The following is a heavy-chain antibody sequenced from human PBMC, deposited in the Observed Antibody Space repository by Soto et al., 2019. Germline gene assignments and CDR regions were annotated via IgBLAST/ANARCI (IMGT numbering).Heavy chain of an antibody. CDR1: GGSISSGDYY. J-gene: IGHJ5*02. Sequence: SETLSLTCTVSGGSISSGDYYWSWIRQPPGKGLEWIGYIYYSGSTYYNPSLKSRVTISVDTSKNQFSLKLSSVTAADTAVYYCARELDYVVVAARGGGWFDPWGQGTLVTVSS. D-gene: IGHD2-15*01. V-gene: IGHV4-30-4*01. CDR3: ARELDYVVVAARGGGWFDP. CDR2: IYYSGST.